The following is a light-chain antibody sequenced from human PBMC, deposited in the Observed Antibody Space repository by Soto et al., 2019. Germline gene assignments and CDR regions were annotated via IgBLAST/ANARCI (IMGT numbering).Light chain of an antibody. CDR1: QTISSW. CDR2: KAS. J-gene: IGKJ5*01. CDR3: QQAASFPIT. Sequence: DIQMTQSPSTLSGSVGDRVTITCRASQTISSWLAWYQQKPGKAPKLLIYKASTLKSGVPSRFSGSGSGTGFTLTISSLQPDDFATYYCQQAASFPITFGQGTRLEV. V-gene: IGKV1-5*03.